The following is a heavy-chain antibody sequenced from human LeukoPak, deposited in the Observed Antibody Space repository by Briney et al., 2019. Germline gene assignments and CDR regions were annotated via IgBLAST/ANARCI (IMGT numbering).Heavy chain of an antibody. V-gene: IGHV3-20*04. CDR1: GFTFDDYG. D-gene: IGHD3-22*01. CDR3: ARGSYYYDSSGLWDYFDY. J-gene: IGHJ4*02. Sequence: GGSLRLSCAASGFTFDDYGMSWVRQAPGKWLEWVSGINWNGGSTGYADSVKGRFTISRDNAKNSLYLQMNSLRAEDTALYYCARGSYYYDSSGLWDYFDYWGQGTLVTVYS. CDR2: INWNGGST.